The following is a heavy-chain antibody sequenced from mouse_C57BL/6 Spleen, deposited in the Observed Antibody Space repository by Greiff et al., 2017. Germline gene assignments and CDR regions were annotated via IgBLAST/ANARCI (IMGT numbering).Heavy chain of an antibody. V-gene: IGHV1-81*01. J-gene: IGHJ4*01. CDR1: GYTFTSYG. CDR2: IYPRSGNT. D-gene: IGHD2-1*01. Sequence: QVQLKQSGAELARPGASVKLSCKASGYTFTSYGISWVKQRTGQGLEWIGEIYPRSGNTYYNEKFKGKATLTADKSSSTAYMELRSLTSEDSAVYFCARREIYYGNYGDAMDYWGQGTSVTVSS. CDR3: ARREIYYGNYGDAMDY.